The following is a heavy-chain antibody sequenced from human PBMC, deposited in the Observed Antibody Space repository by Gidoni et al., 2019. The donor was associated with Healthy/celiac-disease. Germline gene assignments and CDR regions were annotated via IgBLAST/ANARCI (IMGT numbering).Heavy chain of an antibody. CDR2: ISGSGGST. V-gene: IGHV3-23*01. D-gene: IGHD3-3*01. CDR3: AKGGGGAFWSGYGDLPRN. Sequence: EVQLLESGGGLVQPGGSLRLSCAASGFTFSRYAMSWVRQAPGKGLEWVSAISGSGGSTYYADSVKGRFTISRDNSKNTLYLQMNSLRAEDTAVYYCAKGGGGAFWSGYGDLPRNWGQGTLVTVSS. J-gene: IGHJ4*02. CDR1: GFTFSRYA.